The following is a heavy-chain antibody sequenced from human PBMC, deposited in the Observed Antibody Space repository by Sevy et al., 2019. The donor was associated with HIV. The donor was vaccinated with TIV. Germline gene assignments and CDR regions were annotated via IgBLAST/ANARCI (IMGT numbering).Heavy chain of an antibody. D-gene: IGHD4-17*01. V-gene: IGHV1-2*06. CDR2: INPNSGGT. Sequence: ASVKVSCKASGYTFTGYYMHWVRQAPGQGLEWMGRINPNSGGTNYAQKFQGRVTMTRDTSISTAYMELSRLRSDDTAVYYCARAVGLTTVLTVFDYSGQGTLVTVSS. CDR3: ARAVGLTTVLTVFDY. CDR1: GYTFTGYY. J-gene: IGHJ4*02.